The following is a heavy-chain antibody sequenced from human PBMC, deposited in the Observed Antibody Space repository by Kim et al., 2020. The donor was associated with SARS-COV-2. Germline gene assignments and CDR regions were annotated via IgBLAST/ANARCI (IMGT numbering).Heavy chain of an antibody. D-gene: IGHD6-13*01. CDR1: GGSISSSSYY. J-gene: IGHJ6*02. CDR2: IYYSGST. CDR3: ARDGGIAAAARFWYYGMDV. Sequence: SETLSLTCTVSGGSISSSSYYWGWIRQPPGKGLEWIGSIYYSGSTYYNPSLKSRVTISVDTSKNQFSLKLSSVTAADTAVYYCARDGGIAAAARFWYYGMDVWGQGTTVTVSS. V-gene: IGHV4-39*07.